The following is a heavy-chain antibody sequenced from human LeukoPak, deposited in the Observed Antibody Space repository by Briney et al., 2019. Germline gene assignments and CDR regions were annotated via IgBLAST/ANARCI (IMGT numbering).Heavy chain of an antibody. V-gene: IGHV4-59*01. CDR2: IHCSGTT. CDR3: AGGGYCSRASCFAPLFDF. CDR1: GGSISRYY. J-gene: IGHJ4*02. D-gene: IGHD2-2*01. Sequence: SETLSLTCTVSGGSISRYYWSWIRQSPGRGLELIAYIHCSGTTNYNPSLKSRVTISVDTSKSQFSLKLNSVTAADTAVYYCAGGGYCSRASCFAPLFDFWGQGALVTVSS.